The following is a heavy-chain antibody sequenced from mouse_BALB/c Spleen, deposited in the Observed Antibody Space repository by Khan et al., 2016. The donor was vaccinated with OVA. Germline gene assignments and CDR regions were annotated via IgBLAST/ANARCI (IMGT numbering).Heavy chain of an antibody. CDR1: GFTFSSFG. Sequence: QLKEPGGGLVQPGGSRKLSCAASGFTFSSFGMHWVRQAPEKGLEWVAYISSGRSTIYYADTVKGRFTIPRDNPKSTLFLQMTSLMSEDTAMYYCARSDAMDYWGQGTSVTVSS. CDR3: ARSDAMDY. J-gene: IGHJ4*01. CDR2: ISSGRSTI. V-gene: IGHV5-17*02.